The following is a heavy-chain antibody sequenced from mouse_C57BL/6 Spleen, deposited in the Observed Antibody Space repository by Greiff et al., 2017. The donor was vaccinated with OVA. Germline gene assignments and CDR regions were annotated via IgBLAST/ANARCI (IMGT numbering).Heavy chain of an antibody. CDR3: ARREDLTGTDY. Sequence: QVQLKESGAELARPGASVKMSCKASGYTFTSYTMHWVKQRPGQGLEWIGYINPSSGYTKYNQKFKDKATLTADKSSSTAYMQLSSLTSEDSAVYYCARREDLTGTDYWGQGTTLTVSS. D-gene: IGHD4-1*01. CDR1: GYTFTSYT. J-gene: IGHJ2*01. V-gene: IGHV1-4*01. CDR2: INPSSGYT.